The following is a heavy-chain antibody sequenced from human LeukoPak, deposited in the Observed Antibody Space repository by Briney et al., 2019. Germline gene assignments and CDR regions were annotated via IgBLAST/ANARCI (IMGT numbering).Heavy chain of an antibody. D-gene: IGHD3-16*01. Sequence: PGGSLRLSCAASGFTFSSYAMSWVRQAPGKGLEWVSAISGSGGSTYSADSVKGRFTISRDNSKNTLFLQMSSLRAEDTAVYYCARSYDTSWRTFDSWGQGTLVTVSS. CDR2: ISGSGGST. CDR1: GFTFSSYA. J-gene: IGHJ4*02. CDR3: ARSYDTSWRTFDS. V-gene: IGHV3-23*01.